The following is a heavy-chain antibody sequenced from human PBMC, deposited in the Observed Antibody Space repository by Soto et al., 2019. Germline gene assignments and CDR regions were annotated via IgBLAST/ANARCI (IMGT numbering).Heavy chain of an antibody. J-gene: IGHJ3*02. CDR2: IYTSGST. V-gene: IGHV4-4*07. D-gene: IGHD3-16*02. Sequence: PSETLSLTCTVSGGSISSYYWSWIRQPAGKGLEWIGRIYTSGSTNYNPSLKSRVTMSVDTSKNQFSLKLSSVTAADTAVYYRARSMITFGGVIAAFDAFDIWGQGTMVTVSS. CDR1: GGSISSYY. CDR3: ARSMITFGGVIAAFDAFDI.